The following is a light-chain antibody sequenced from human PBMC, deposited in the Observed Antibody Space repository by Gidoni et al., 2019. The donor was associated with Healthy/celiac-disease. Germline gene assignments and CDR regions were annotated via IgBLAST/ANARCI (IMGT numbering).Light chain of an antibody. CDR2: DAS. J-gene: IGKJ2*04. CDR1: QSVSSY. Sequence: EIVLTQSPATLSLSPGERATLSCRASQSVSSYLAWYQQKPGQAPRLLIYDASNRATGIPARFSGSGSGTDFTLTISSLEPEDFAVYYCQQRSNWRCSFXQXTKLEIK. V-gene: IGKV3-11*01. CDR3: QQRSNWRCS.